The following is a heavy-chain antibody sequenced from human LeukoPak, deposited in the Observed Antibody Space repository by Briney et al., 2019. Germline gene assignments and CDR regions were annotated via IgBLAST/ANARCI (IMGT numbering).Heavy chain of an antibody. CDR1: GGSISSGGYY. D-gene: IGHD3-22*01. Sequence: SETLSLTCTVSGGSISSGGYYWSWIRQHPGKGLEWIGYIYYSGSTYYNPSLKSRVTISVDTSKNQFSLKLTSVTAADTAVYYCAKVSDRDSSGYYWGFEYWGQGTLVTVSS. CDR2: IYYSGST. CDR3: AKVSDRDSSGYYWGFEY. V-gene: IGHV4-31*03. J-gene: IGHJ4*02.